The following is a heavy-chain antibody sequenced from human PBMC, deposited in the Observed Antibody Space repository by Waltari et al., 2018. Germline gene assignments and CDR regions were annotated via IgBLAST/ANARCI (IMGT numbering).Heavy chain of an antibody. CDR1: GFTFGVFS. Sequence: EVQLVESGGGFVQPGGSLRLSCLGSGFTFGVFSRHWIRQAPGEGLEWVAYISASRAAIYYAESVKGRFTISRDNAKNSLFLQMTNLGVEDTAVYYCATEPAPGAGINYWGQGILVTVSS. V-gene: IGHV3-48*01. J-gene: IGHJ4*02. D-gene: IGHD6-19*01. CDR3: ATEPAPGAGINY. CDR2: ISASRAAI.